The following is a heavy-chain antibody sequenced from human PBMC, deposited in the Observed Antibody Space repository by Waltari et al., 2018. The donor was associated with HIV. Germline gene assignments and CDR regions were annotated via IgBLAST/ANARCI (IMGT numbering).Heavy chain of an antibody. CDR2: INSDGGST. CDR3: ARGGSKPLDY. D-gene: IGHD4-4*01. CDR1: GFTFSNYW. Sequence: EVQLVESGGGSVQPGGSLRLSCAASGFTFSNYWMHWVRQAPGKGLVGVPRINSDGGSTSYADSVKGRFTISRDNAKNTVYLQMNSLRAEDTAVYYCARGGSKPLDYWGQGTLVTVSS. V-gene: IGHV3-74*01. J-gene: IGHJ4*02.